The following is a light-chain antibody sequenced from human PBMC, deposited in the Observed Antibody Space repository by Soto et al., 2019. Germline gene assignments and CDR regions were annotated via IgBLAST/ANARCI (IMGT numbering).Light chain of an antibody. CDR1: QSISSY. J-gene: IGKJ4*01. CDR3: QQSYSTPLT. CDR2: AAS. Sequence: DIQMTQSPSSLSVSVGDRVTITSRASQSISSYLNWYQQKPGKAPKLLIYAASSLQSGVPSRFSGSGSGTDFTLTISSLQPEDFATYYCQQSYSTPLTFGGGTKVDIK. V-gene: IGKV1-39*01.